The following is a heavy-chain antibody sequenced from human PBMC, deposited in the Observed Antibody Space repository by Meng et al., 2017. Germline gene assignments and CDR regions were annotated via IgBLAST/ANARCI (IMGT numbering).Heavy chain of an antibody. CDR3: ARMNYGSGSRRLDY. CDR1: GYTFTGYY. J-gene: IGHJ4*02. D-gene: IGHD3-10*01. Sequence: QGQLVKSGAEGKQPGASVKVSCKASGYTFTGYYMHWVRQAPGQGLEWMGRINPNSGGTNYAQKFQGRVTMTRDTSISTAYMELSRLRSDDTAVYYCARMNYGSGSRRLDYWGQGTLVTVSS. CDR2: INPNSGGT. V-gene: IGHV1-2*06.